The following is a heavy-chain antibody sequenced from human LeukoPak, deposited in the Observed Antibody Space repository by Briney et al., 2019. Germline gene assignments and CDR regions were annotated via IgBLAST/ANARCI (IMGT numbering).Heavy chain of an antibody. CDR3: ARDRARDFWSGSFDY. CDR1: GFTFSSYS. Sequence: GGSLRLSCAASGFTFSSYSMNWVRQAPGKGLEWVSSISSSSSYIYYADSVKGRFTISRDNAKNSLYLQMNSLRAEDTAVYYCARDRARDFWSGSFDYWGQGTLVTVSS. CDR2: ISSSSSYI. D-gene: IGHD3-3*01. J-gene: IGHJ4*02. V-gene: IGHV3-21*01.